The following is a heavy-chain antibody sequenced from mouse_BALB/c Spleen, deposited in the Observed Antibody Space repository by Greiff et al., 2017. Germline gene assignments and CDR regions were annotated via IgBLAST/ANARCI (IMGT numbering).Heavy chain of an antibody. V-gene: IGHV1-14*01. CDR2: INPYNDGT. J-gene: IGHJ4*01. CDR3: ARSTMITYYAMDY. CDR1: GYTFTSYV. Sequence: VQLQQSGPKLVKPGASVKMSCKASGYTFTSYVMHWVKQKPGQGLEWIGYINPYNDGTKYNEKFKGKATLTSDKSSSTAYMELSSLTSEDSAVYYCARSTMITYYAMDYWGQGTSVTVSS. D-gene: IGHD2-4*01.